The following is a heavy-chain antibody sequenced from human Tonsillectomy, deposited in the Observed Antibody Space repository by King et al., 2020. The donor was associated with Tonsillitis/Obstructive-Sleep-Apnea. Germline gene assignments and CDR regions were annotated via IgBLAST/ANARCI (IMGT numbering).Heavy chain of an antibody. V-gene: IGHV4-34*01. CDR1: GGSFSGYY. CDR3: ASSRGDLLY. Sequence: VQLQQWGAGLLKPSETLSLTCAVYGGSFSGYYWSWIRQSQGEGLEWIGEINHYGSTTYNPSLQSRVTISVDTSKNQFSLNLNSVTAADTAVYYCASSRGDLLYWGQGTLVTVSS. J-gene: IGHJ4*02. D-gene: IGHD3-10*01. CDR2: INHYGST.